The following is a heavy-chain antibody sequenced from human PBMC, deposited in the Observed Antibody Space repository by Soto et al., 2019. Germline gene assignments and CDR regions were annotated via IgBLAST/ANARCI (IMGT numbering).Heavy chain of an antibody. V-gene: IGHV3-23*01. Sequence: GSLRLFCAASVFTFSSYAMSWVRQAPGKGLEWVSAISGSGGSTYYADSVKGRFTISRDNSKNTLYLQMNSLRAEDTAVYYCAKEIQGRVAPPNWGQGTLVTVSS. CDR2: ISGSGGST. J-gene: IGHJ4*02. CDR3: AKEIQGRVAPPN. CDR1: VFTFSSYA.